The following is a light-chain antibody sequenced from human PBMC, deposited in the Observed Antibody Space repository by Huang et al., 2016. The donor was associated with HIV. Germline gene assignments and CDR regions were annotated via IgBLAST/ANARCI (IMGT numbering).Light chain of an antibody. Sequence: EFVLTQSPATLSLSPGERATLSCRASQTVSSYLAWYQQKPGQAPRLLIYDASNRATGIPARFSGSGSGTDFTLTISSLEPEDFAVYYCQLRSTWPGDTFGGGTKVEIK. CDR2: DAS. J-gene: IGKJ4*01. CDR1: QTVSSY. CDR3: QLRSTWPGDT. V-gene: IGKV3-11*01.